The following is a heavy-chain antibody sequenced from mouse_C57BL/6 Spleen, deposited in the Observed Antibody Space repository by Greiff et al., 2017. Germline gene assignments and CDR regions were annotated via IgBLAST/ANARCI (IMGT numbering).Heavy chain of an antibody. CDR2: ILPGSGST. CDR3: ATGTVVAMDYYAMDY. CDR1: GYTFTGYW. J-gene: IGHJ4*01. V-gene: IGHV1-9*01. D-gene: IGHD1-1*01. Sequence: VQLQQSGAELMKPGASVKLSCKATGYTFTGYWIEWVKQRPGHGLEWIGEILPGSGSTNYNEKFKGKATFTAGTSSNTAYMQLSSLTTEDSAIXYCATGTVVAMDYYAMDYWGQGTSVTVSS.